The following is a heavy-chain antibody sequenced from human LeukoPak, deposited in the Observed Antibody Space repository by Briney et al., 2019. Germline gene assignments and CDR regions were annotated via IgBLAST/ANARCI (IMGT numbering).Heavy chain of an antibody. J-gene: IGHJ4*02. CDR1: GGSISSGGYY. CDR2: IYYSGST. V-gene: IGHV4-31*11. CDR3: ARDHRGIAVAGYYFDY. Sequence: PSQTLSLTCAVSGGSISSGGYYWSWLRPHPGKGLEWNGYIYYSGSTYYNPSLKSRVTISVDTSKNQFSLKLSSVTAADTAVYYCARDHRGIAVAGYYFDYWGQGTLVTVSS. D-gene: IGHD6-19*01.